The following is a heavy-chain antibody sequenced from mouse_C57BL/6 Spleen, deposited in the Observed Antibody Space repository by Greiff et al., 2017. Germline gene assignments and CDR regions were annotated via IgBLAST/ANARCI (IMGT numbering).Heavy chain of an antibody. CDR2: IYPGSGNT. CDR3: ARVAHYAYFDY. Sequence: QVQLQQSGPELVKPGASVKISCKASGYSFTSYYIHWVKQRPGQGLEWIGWIYPGSGNTKYNEKFKGKATLTADTSSSTAYMQLSTLTSEDSAVYYCARVAHYAYFDYWGQGTTLTVSS. CDR1: GYSFTSYY. D-gene: IGHD1-1*02. V-gene: IGHV1-66*01. J-gene: IGHJ2*01.